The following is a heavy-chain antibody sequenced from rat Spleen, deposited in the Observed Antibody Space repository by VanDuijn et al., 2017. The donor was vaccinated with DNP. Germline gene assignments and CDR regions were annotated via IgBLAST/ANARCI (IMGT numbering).Heavy chain of an antibody. J-gene: IGHJ2*01. V-gene: IGHV3-1*01. CDR1: GYSITGNY. D-gene: IGHD1-5*01. Sequence: EVQLQESGPGLVKPSQSLFLTCSVTGYSITGNYWGWIRKFPGNKMEWIGHISYSGTTSYHPSLKSRISITRDTSKNQFFLQLSSVTTEDTATYYCARWNIGTSTLDYWGQGVMVTVSS. CDR3: ARWNIGTSTLDY. CDR2: ISYSGTT.